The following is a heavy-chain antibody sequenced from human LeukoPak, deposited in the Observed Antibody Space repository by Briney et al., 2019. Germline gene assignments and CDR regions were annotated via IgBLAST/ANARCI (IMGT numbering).Heavy chain of an antibody. CDR2: INPNSGGT. CDR3: ARVAYCSSTSCYSPLGYYYYMDV. J-gene: IGHJ6*03. Sequence: ASVKVSCKASGYTFTGYCMHWVRQAPGQGLEWMGWINPNSGGTNYAQKFQGRVTMTRDTSISTAYMELSRLRSEDTAVYYCARVAYCSSTSCYSPLGYYYYMDVWGKGTTVTVSS. V-gene: IGHV1-2*02. D-gene: IGHD2-2*01. CDR1: GYTFTGYC.